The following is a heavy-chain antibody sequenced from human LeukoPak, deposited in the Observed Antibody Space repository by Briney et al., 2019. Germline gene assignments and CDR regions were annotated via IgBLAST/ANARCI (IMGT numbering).Heavy chain of an antibody. J-gene: IGHJ4*02. V-gene: IGHV4-4*02. Sequence: PSGTLSLTCTVSGGFILSGNWWNWVRQPPGKGLEWIGEIYHSGSTNYNPSLKSRVTISVDKSKSQFSLRLISVTAADTAVYYCARDAVTVNSYYFDYWGQGTLVTVSS. CDR2: IYHSGST. D-gene: IGHD4-11*01. CDR3: ARDAVTVNSYYFDY. CDR1: GGFILSGNW.